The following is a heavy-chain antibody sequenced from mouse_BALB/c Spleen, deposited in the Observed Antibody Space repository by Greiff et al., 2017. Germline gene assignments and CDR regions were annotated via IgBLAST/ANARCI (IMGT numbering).Heavy chain of an antibody. Sequence: QVQLQQSGAELVRPGVSVKISCKGSGYTFTDYAMHWVKQSHAKSLEWIGVISTYYGDASYNQKFKGKATMTVDKSSSTAYMELARLTSEDSAIYYCARSYYGYYGDYWGQGTTLTVSS. D-gene: IGHD2-3*01. CDR2: ISTYYGDA. V-gene: IGHV1S137*01. CDR1: GYTFTDYA. J-gene: IGHJ2*01. CDR3: ARSYYGYYGDY.